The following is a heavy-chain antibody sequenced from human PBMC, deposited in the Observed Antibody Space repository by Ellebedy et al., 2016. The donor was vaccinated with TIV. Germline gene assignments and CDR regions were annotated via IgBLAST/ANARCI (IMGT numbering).Heavy chain of an antibody. CDR2: IHNGVTT. CDR3: ARHAGNAEYAFDF. V-gene: IGHV4-59*08. Sequence: MPSETLSLTCAVSGASIGGYFWSWIRQHPGKGLAWIAYIHNGVTTSYNPSLKSRVTISEDTSKNQFSLILTSVTAADTAVYYCARHAGNAEYAFDFWGQGSPVTVSS. D-gene: IGHD2-2*01. J-gene: IGHJ4*02. CDR1: GASIGGYF.